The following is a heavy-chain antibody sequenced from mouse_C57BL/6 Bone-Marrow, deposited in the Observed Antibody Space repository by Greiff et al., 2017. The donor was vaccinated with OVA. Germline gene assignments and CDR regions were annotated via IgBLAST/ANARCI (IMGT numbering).Heavy chain of an antibody. CDR1: GYSFTGYY. CDR2: INPSTGGT. CDR3: ARDGFPDY. J-gene: IGHJ2*01. Sequence: LVESGPELVKPGASVKISCKASGYSFTGYYMNWVKQSPEKSLEWIGEINPSTGGTTYNQKFKAKATLTVDKSSSTAYMQLKSLTSEDSAVYYCARDGFPDYWGQGTTLTVSS. D-gene: IGHD2-3*01. V-gene: IGHV1-42*01.